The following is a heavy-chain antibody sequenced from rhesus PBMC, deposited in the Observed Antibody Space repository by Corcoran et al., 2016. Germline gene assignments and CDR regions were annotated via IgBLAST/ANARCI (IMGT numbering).Heavy chain of an antibody. CDR3: ARGGYNWNYPPDY. Sequence: EVQLVESGGGVVQPGGSLRLSCAASGFTFDDYAMHWVRQAPGKGLEWVSGINWIGGSKYYTDSVKGQCTISRDNAKNSRYLQMGSLRAEDTALYYCARGGYNWNYPPDYWGQGVLVTVSS. CDR2: INWIGGSK. CDR1: GFTFDDYA. J-gene: IGHJ4*01. D-gene: IGHD1-26*01. V-gene: IGHV3-201*01.